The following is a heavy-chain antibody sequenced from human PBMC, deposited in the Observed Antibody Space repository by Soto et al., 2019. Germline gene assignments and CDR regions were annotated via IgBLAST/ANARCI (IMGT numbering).Heavy chain of an antibody. Sequence: GGSLRLSCAASGFTFSSYAMHWVRQAPGKGLEWVAVISYDGSNKYYADSVKGRFTISRDNSKNTLYLQMNSLRAEDTAVYYCARDSYSSGWYGIIDYWGQGTLVTV. D-gene: IGHD6-19*01. CDR2: ISYDGSNK. V-gene: IGHV3-30-3*01. CDR3: ARDSYSSGWYGIIDY. CDR1: GFTFSSYA. J-gene: IGHJ4*02.